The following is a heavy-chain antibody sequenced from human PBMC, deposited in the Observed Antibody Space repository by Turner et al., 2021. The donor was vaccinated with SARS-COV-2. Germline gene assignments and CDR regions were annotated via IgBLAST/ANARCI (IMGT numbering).Heavy chain of an antibody. Sequence: VQLVESGGGVVTPGWCLRFCCAASGFTFSNAWIGWVRTDPGKWWEGDGRSKSKTEVWTTDYAAYVKRRFSIARDDSNNSLYLKMNRLKPEDTAVYYCTTDIGPITTFGVDTRYGMDVWGQGTTVTVSS. CDR3: TTDIGPITTFGVDTRYGMDV. CDR1: GFTFSNAW. CDR2: SKSKTEVWTT. V-gene: IGHV3-15*01. D-gene: IGHD3-3*01. J-gene: IGHJ6*02.